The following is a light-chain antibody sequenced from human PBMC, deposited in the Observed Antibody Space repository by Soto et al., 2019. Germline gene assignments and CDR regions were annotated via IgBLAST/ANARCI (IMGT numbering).Light chain of an antibody. Sequence: HSVLTQPPSASASPGQSVTTSCTGTNNDIGGYNYVSWYQHHPGKAPQLIIYDVTKRPSGVLDRFSGSKSGNTASLTVAGLQTYDEAEYFCSSYAGSSNLVFGTGTKLTVL. J-gene: IGLJ2*01. CDR1: NNDIGGYNY. CDR2: DVT. V-gene: IGLV2-8*01. CDR3: SSYAGSSNLV.